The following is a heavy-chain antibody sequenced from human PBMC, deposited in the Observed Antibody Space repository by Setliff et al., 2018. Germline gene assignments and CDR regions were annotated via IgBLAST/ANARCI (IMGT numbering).Heavy chain of an antibody. CDR1: GFTFSDYY. J-gene: IGHJ5*02. D-gene: IGHD2-2*03. Sequence: GALRLSCAASGFTFSDYYMSWIRQAPGKGLEWVSYITSSGTTTFYTDSVKGRFAISRDNARNSLYLQMNSLRVEDTAVYYCARDGYPGTSWGQGTLVTAPQ. CDR3: ARDGYPGTS. CDR2: ITSSGTTT. V-gene: IGHV3-11*01.